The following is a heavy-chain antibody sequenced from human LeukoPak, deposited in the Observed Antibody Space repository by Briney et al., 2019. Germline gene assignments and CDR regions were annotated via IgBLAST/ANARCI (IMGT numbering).Heavy chain of an antibody. D-gene: IGHD2-8*02. CDR1: GFTLSNYG. CDR3: ARVTGTWWVDY. J-gene: IGHJ4*02. V-gene: IGHV3-48*01. CDR2: MSSSSTTI. Sequence: GGSLRLSCAASGFTLSNYGMNWVRQAPGEGLEWVSYMSSSSTTIYYADSVRGRFTISRDNAKNSLYLQMNSLRAEDTAVYYCARVTGTWWVDYWGQGTLVTVSS.